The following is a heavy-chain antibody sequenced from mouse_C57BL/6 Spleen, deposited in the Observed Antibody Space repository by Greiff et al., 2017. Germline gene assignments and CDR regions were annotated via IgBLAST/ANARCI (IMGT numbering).Heavy chain of an antibody. CDR1: GFTFSSYG. CDR3: PKHSYSNYDSAMDY. CDR2: ISSGGSYT. V-gene: IGHV5-6*01. D-gene: IGHD2-5*01. Sequence: EVKLMESGGDLVKPGGSLKLSCAASGFTFSSYGMPWVRQTPDQRLEWVGTISSGGSYTYYPDSVKGRYTLSRDNAKNTPYLQLSSLKSEDSAIYYCPKHSYSNYDSAMDYSGQGTSVTLSS. J-gene: IGHJ4*01.